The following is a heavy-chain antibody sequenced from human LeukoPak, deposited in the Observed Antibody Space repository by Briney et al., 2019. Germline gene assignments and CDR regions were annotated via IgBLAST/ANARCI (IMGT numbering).Heavy chain of an antibody. D-gene: IGHD6-6*01. CDR3: AKDTAARRVYYFDY. J-gene: IGHJ4*02. Sequence: GGSLRLSCAGSGFTFSSYAMSWVRQAPGKGLEWVSAINGGGGSTYYADSVKGRFTISRDNSRNTVYLRMNSLRAEDTAVYYCAKDTAARRVYYFDYWGQGTLVTVSS. CDR1: GFTFSSYA. CDR2: INGGGGST. V-gene: IGHV3-23*01.